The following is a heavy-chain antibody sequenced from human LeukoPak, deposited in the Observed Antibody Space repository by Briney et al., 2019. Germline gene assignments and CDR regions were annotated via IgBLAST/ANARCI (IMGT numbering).Heavy chain of an antibody. D-gene: IGHD4-17*01. CDR2: MNPNSGNT. CDR3: ARGPYGPYYYYMDV. CDR1: GYTFTSYD. J-gene: IGHJ6*03. V-gene: IGHV1-8*01. Sequence: ASAKVSCKASGYTFTSYDINWVRQATGQGLEWMGWMNPNSGNTGYAQKFQGRVTMTRNTSISTAYMELSSLRSEDTAVYYCARGPYGPYYYYMDVWGKGTTVTVSS.